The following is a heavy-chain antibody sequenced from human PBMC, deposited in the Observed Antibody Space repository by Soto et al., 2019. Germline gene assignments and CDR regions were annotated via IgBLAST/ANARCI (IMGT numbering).Heavy chain of an antibody. D-gene: IGHD3-9*01. Sequence: EVQLVESGGGLVQPGGSLRLSCAASGFTLSSYDIHWVRQATGEGLAWVSGIGSGGDTHYADSVKGRFIISREDGNTSLYLQMNNLRVGDTAGYYCTRKSPPTGMEVWGQGATVTFSS. V-gene: IGHV3-13*01. J-gene: IGHJ6*02. CDR3: TRKSPPTGMEV. CDR1: GFTLSSYD. CDR2: IGSGGDT.